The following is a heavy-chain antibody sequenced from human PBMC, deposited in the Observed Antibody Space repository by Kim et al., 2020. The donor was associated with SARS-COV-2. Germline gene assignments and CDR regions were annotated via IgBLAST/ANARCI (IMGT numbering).Heavy chain of an antibody. D-gene: IGHD1-1*01. V-gene: IGHV4-59*01. CDR3: ARNWNDVGSYYYAMDV. J-gene: IGHJ6*02. Sequence: SLQSRVTISVDTSKNQFSLKLSSVTAADTAVYYCARNWNDVGSYYYAMDVWGQGTTVTVSS.